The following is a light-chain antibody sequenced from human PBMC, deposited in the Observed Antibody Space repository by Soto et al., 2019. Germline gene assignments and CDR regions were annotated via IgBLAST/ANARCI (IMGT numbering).Light chain of an antibody. CDR1: QDISNY. CDR2: DAS. V-gene: IGKV1-33*01. J-gene: IGKJ4*01. CDR3: QQYDNLPALT. Sequence: DIQMTQSPSSLSASVGDRVTITCQASQDISNYLNWYQQKPGKAPKLLIYDASNLETGVPSRFXGSGSGTDFTLTISSLQPEDIATYYCQQYDNLPALTFGGGTKVEIK.